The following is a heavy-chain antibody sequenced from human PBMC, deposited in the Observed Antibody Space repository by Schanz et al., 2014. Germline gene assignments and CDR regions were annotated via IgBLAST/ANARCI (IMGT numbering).Heavy chain of an antibody. CDR2: ISAYNGNT. Sequence: QVQLVQSGAEVKKPGASVKVSCKASGYTFTSYGISWVRQAPGQGLEWMGWISAYNGNTKYPQKLQGRVTMTTDTSTSTVYRELRSVRSDDTGVYYCGRSAGRDCWSGYYSRFDYWGQGTMVTVSS. V-gene: IGHV1-18*01. CDR3: GRSAGRDCWSGYYSRFDY. CDR1: GYTFTSYG. D-gene: IGHD3-3*01. J-gene: IGHJ4*02.